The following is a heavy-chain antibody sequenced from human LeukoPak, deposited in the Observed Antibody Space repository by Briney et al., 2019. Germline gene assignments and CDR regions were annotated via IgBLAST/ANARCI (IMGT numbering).Heavy chain of an antibody. V-gene: IGHV4-31*03. D-gene: IGHD2-2*01. CDR1: GGSISSGGYY. Sequence: SQTLSLTCTVSGGSISSGGYYWSWIRQHPGKGLEWIGYIYYSGSTYYNPSLKSRVTISVDTSKNQFSLKLSSVTAADTAVYYCAREVRDSTSCYLFPWGQGTLVTVSS. CDR2: IYYSGST. J-gene: IGHJ5*02. CDR3: AREVRDSTSCYLFP.